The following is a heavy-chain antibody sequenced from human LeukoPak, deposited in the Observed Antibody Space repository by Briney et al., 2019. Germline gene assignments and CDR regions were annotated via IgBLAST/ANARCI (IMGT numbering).Heavy chain of an antibody. D-gene: IGHD2-2*01. Sequence: PGRSLRLSCAASGFTFSSYGMHWVRQAPGKGLEWVAVISYDGSNKYYADSVKGRFTISRDNSKNTLYLQMNSLRAEDTAVYYCARAHANPNCSSTSCRKGYAGLRYFDLWGRGTLVTVSS. CDR2: ISYDGSNK. J-gene: IGHJ2*01. CDR1: GFTFSSYG. V-gene: IGHV3-30*03. CDR3: ARAHANPNCSSTSCRKGYAGLRYFDL.